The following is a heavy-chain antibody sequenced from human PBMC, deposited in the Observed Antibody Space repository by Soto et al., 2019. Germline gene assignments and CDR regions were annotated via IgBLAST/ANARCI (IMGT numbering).Heavy chain of an antibody. CDR2: ISGSGGST. V-gene: IGHV3-23*01. CDR3: AKDHLATVGSIGHANYFDY. Sequence: GGSLRLSCAASGFTFSSYAMSWVRQAPGKGLEWVSAISGSGGSTYYADSVKGRFTISRDNSKNTLYLQMNSLRAEDTAVYYCAKDHLATVGSIGHANYFDYWGQGTLVTVSS. CDR1: GFTFSSYA. J-gene: IGHJ4*02. D-gene: IGHD4-4*01.